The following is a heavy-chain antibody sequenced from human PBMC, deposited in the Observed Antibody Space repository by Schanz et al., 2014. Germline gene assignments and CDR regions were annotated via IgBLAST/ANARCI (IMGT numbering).Heavy chain of an antibody. CDR3: AKGRFGELSAFDI. J-gene: IGHJ3*02. D-gene: IGHD3-10*01. V-gene: IGHV3-23*01. CDR1: GFTFSTHA. CDR2: ISGDHGNT. Sequence: EMQLLESGGGLIQPGGSLRLSCAASGFTFSTHAMSWVRQAPGKGLEWVSSISGDHGNTFYADSVKGRFTISRDNSKNTLYLQMNSLRAEDTAVYYCAKGRFGELSAFDIWGQGTMVTVSS.